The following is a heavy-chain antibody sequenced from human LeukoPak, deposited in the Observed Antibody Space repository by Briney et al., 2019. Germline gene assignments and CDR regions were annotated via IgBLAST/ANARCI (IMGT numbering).Heavy chain of an antibody. CDR1: GGSFSGYY. V-gene: IGHV4-34*01. J-gene: IGHJ6*04. D-gene: IGHD6-19*01. CDR3: ARGISGWYRYYGMDV. Sequence: SETLSLTCAVYGGSFSGYYWSWIRQPPGKGLEWIGEINHSGSTNYNPSLKSRVTISVDTSKNQFSLKLSSVTAADTAVYYCARGISGWYRYYGMDVWGKGTTATVSS. CDR2: INHSGST.